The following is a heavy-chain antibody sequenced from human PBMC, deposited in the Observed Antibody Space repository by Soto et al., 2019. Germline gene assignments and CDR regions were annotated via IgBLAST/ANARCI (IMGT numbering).Heavy chain of an antibody. CDR1: GYTFTGYY. CDR2: INPNSGGT. Sequence: QVQLVQSGAEVKKPGASVKVSCKASGYTFTGYYMHWVRQAPGQGLEWMGWINPNSGGTNYAQKFQGRVTMTRDTSISPAYMELSRLRSDDTAVYYWARGYSPRSPWGGGLGYWGQGTLVTVSS. V-gene: IGHV1-2*02. D-gene: IGHD2-21*01. CDR3: ARGYSPRSPWGGGLGY. J-gene: IGHJ4*02.